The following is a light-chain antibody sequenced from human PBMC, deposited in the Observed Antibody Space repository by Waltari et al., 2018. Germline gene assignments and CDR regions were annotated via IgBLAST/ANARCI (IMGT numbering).Light chain of an antibody. V-gene: IGKV1-13*02. Sequence: IQMSQYPSSLSASVGDRVTITCRASQGISSYLNWYQQKPGKAPKLLIYYANSLASGVPSRFSGSGSGTEFTLTISSLQPEDFATYYCQQGNSYPPWTFGQGTKVEIK. CDR2: YAN. CDR1: QGISSY. J-gene: IGKJ1*01. CDR3: QQGNSYPPWT.